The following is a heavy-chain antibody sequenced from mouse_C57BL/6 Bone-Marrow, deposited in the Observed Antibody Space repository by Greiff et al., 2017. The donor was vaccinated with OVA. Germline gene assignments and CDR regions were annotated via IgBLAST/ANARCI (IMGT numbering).Heavy chain of an antibody. Sequence: QVQLKESGPGLVAPSQSLSITCTVSGFSLTSYAISWVRQPPGKGLEWLGVIWTGGGTNYNSAPKSRLSIRTDNSKSQVFLKMNSLQTEDTARYYCARKPIYYYGGSYENYAMDYWGQGTSVTVSS. CDR2: IWTGGGT. CDR1: GFSLTSYA. D-gene: IGHD1-1*01. CDR3: ARKPIYYYGGSYENYAMDY. V-gene: IGHV2-9-1*01. J-gene: IGHJ4*01.